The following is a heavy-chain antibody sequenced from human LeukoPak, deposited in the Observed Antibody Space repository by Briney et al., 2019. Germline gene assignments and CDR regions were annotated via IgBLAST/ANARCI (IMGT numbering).Heavy chain of an antibody. Sequence: SETLSLTCTVSGDPISGYYWAWIRQPPGKGLEWIGYFYYTESTNYNPSLKSRVTISVDTSKNQFSLKLSSVTAADTAVYYCARHSNLYFFDYWGRGTLVTVSS. J-gene: IGHJ4*02. CDR3: ARHSNLYFFDY. CDR1: GDPISGYY. V-gene: IGHV4-59*08. D-gene: IGHD1-14*01. CDR2: FYYTEST.